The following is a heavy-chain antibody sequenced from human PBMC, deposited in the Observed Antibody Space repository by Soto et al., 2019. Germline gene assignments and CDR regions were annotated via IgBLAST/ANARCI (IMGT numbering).Heavy chain of an antibody. CDR3: ARDCGGDCYGAFDI. V-gene: IGHV3-11*01. Sequence: QVQLVESGGGMVKPGGSLRLSCAASGFTFSVYYMSWIRQAPGKGLEWVSYISSRGSNIYYADSVEGRFTISRDNAKNSLYLQMNSLRAGDTAVYYCARDCGGDCYGAFDIWGQGTMVTVS. CDR2: ISSRGSNI. CDR1: GFTFSVYY. D-gene: IGHD2-21*01. J-gene: IGHJ3*02.